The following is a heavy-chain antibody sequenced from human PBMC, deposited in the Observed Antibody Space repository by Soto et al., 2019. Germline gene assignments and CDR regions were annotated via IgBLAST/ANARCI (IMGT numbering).Heavy chain of an antibody. J-gene: IGHJ4*02. V-gene: IGHV1-2*04. CDR3: ARDARGDEAPMDY. D-gene: IGHD3-10*01. CDR2: INPNSGGT. Sequence: GASVKVSCKASGYTFTGYYMHWVRQAPGQGLEWMEWINPNSGGTNYAQKFQGWVTMTRDTSISTAYMELSRLRSDDTAVYYCARDARGDEAPMDYWGQGALVTVSS. CDR1: GYTFTGYY.